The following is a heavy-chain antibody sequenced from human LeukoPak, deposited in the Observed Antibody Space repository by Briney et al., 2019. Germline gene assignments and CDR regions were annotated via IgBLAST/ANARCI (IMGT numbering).Heavy chain of an antibody. V-gene: IGHV3-21*01. J-gene: IGHJ4*02. Sequence: GGSLRLSCAASGFTVSSNYMSWVRQAPGKGLEWVSSISSSSSYIYYADSVKGRFTISRDNAKNSLYLQMNSLRAEDTAVYYCARVAAKQTDYWGQGTLVTVSS. D-gene: IGHD6-13*01. CDR3: ARVAAKQTDY. CDR2: ISSSSSYI. CDR1: GFTVSSNY.